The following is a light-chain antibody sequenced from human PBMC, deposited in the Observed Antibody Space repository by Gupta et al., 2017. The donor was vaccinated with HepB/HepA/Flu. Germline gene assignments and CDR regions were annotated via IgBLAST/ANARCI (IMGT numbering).Light chain of an antibody. CDR3: QQKDNLPYT. V-gene: IGKV1-33*01. J-gene: IGKJ2*01. Sequence: IPLTQSPSSLSSSVGDRVTITCHATHDISNFLNWFQQKSGKAPRLLIYGASKLEPGVPPRFSGSGSGTQFSFTITNLQPEDVASYVCQQKDNLPYTFGQGTELDIK. CDR1: HDISNF. CDR2: GAS.